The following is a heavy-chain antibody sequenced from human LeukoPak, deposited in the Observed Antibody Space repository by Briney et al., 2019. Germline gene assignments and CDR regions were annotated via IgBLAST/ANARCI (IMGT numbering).Heavy chain of an antibody. J-gene: IGHJ4*02. V-gene: IGHV1-2*04. CDR1: GYTFTGYY. Sequence: ASVKVSCKASGYTFTGYYMHWVRQAPGQGLEWMGWINPNSGGTNYAQKFQGWVTMTRDTSISTAYMELSRLRSDDTAVYYCARDAVFGSYRYNWFGYWGQGTLVTVSS. CDR3: ARDAVFGSYRYNWFGY. D-gene: IGHD3-16*02. CDR2: INPNSGGT.